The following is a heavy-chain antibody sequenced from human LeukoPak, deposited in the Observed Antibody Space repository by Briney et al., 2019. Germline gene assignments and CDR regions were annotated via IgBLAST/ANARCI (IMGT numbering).Heavy chain of an antibody. D-gene: IGHD2-15*01. V-gene: IGHV4-39*01. CDR3: ARHPEVAVVRYGMDV. CDR2: IYYSGST. J-gene: IGHJ6*02. CDR1: GGSISSSSYY. Sequence: PSETLSLTCTVSGGSISSSSYYWGWIRQPPGKGLEWIGSIYYSGSTYYNPSLKSRVTISVDTSKNQFSLKLSSVTAADTAVYYCARHPEVAVVRYGMDVWGQGTTVTVSS.